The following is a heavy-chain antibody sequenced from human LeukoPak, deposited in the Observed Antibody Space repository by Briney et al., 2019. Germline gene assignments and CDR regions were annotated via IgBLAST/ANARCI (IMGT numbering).Heavy chain of an antibody. V-gene: IGHV2-5*02. CDR1: GFSLSTSGVG. D-gene: IGHD3-3*01. CDR2: IYWDDDK. Sequence: SGPTLVKPTQTLTLTCTFSGFSLSTSGVGVGWIRQPPGKALEWLALIYWDDDKRYSPSLKSRLTITKDTSKNQVVLTMTNMDPVDTATYYCAHSKASDFWSGYYTFDYWGQGTLVTVSS. CDR3: AHSKASDFWSGYYTFDY. J-gene: IGHJ4*02.